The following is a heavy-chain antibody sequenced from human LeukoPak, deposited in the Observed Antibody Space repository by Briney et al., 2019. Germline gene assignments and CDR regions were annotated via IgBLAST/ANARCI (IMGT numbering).Heavy chain of an antibody. J-gene: IGHJ4*02. D-gene: IGHD1-26*01. V-gene: IGHV3-33*01. CDR3: ARGRLAYGGHTIDY. CDR2: IWYDGSNK. CDR1: GFIFSNYG. Sequence: GGSLRLSCAASGFIFSNYGMHWVRQAPGKGLEWVAVIWYDGSNKYYTDSVKGRFTISRDNSKNTLYLQMNSPRAEDTAVYYCARGRLAYGGHTIDYWGQGTLVTVPS.